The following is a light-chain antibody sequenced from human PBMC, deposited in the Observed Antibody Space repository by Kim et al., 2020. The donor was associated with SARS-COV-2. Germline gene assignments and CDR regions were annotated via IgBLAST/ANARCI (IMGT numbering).Light chain of an antibody. CDR3: AAWGDSLNGLYV. CDR1: SSNIGSNT. CDR2: SNN. V-gene: IGLV1-44*01. J-gene: IGLJ1*01. Sequence: ELTQPPSASGTPGQRVTISCSGSSSNIGSNTVNWYQQLPGTAPKLLIYSNNQRPSGVPDRFSGSKSGTSASLAISGLQSEDEADYYCAAWGDSLNGLYVFGTGTKVTVL.